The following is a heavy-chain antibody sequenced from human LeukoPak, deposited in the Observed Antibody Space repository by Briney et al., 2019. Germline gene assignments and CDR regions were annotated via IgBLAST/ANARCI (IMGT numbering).Heavy chain of an antibody. D-gene: IGHD2-15*01. Sequence: PGGSLRLSCAASGFIVGNSYMSWVRQAPGKGLEWVSAISNNGGYTYYADSVQGRFTISRDNSKSTLCLQMNSLRAEDTAVYYCAKQLGYCSDGSCYFPYWGQGTLVTVSS. CDR3: AKQLGYCSDGSCYFPY. CDR2: ISNNGGYT. J-gene: IGHJ4*02. CDR1: GFIVGNSY. V-gene: IGHV3-23*01.